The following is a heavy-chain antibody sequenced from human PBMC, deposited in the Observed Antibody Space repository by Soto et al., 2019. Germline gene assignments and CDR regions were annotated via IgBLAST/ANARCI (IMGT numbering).Heavy chain of an antibody. D-gene: IGHD2-2*01. J-gene: IGHJ6*02. Sequence: PSETLCLTYTVSGDSIVGSNYYWAWIRQSPGKGLEWIGNMYYSGSTYYNLSLKSRVTMSVDTSKNQLSLKISSVTAADTSVYYCARIVVIPAAPDYYNYYGVDVWGQGTTVTVSS. CDR3: ARIVVIPAAPDYYNYYGVDV. CDR1: GDSIVGSNYY. CDR2: MYYSGST. V-gene: IGHV4-39*01.